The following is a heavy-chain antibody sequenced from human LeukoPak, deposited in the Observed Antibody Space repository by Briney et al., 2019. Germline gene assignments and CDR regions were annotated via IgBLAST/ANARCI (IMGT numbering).Heavy chain of an antibody. V-gene: IGHV3-33*01. Sequence: PGGSLRLSCAASGFTFSSYGMHWVRQAPGKGLEWVAVIWYDGSNRYYVDSVMGRFTISRDNSKNMLYLQVSSLRAEDTAVYYCARANYGSGSNYYYGLDVWGQGTTVTVSS. CDR1: GFTFSSYG. CDR3: ARANYGSGSNYYYGLDV. D-gene: IGHD3-10*01. J-gene: IGHJ6*02. CDR2: IWYDGSNR.